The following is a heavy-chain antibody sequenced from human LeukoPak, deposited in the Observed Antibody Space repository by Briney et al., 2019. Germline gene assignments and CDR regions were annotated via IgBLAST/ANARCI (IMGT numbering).Heavy chain of an antibody. CDR2: IYNTGST. V-gene: IGHV4-59*08. CDR3: ARHIVSKNYLEY. CDR1: GVSIGGYS. Sequence: PSETLSLTCAVSGVSIGGYSWSWIRQSPGKGLEWMGFIYNTGSTKYNPSLESRATMSVDTSKNQFSFNLISLTAADTAVYFCARHIVSKNYLEYWGQGILVSVSS. D-gene: IGHD2-21*01. J-gene: IGHJ4*02.